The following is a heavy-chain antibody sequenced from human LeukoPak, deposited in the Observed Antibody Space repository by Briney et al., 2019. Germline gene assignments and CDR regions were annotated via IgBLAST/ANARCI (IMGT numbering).Heavy chain of an antibody. CDR1: AFSFTSFG. D-gene: IGHD3-10*01. J-gene: IGHJ4*02. CDR2: ISGYNGDT. V-gene: IGHV1-18*01. Sequence: ASVKVSCKAFAFSFTSFGINWVRQAPGQGLEWMGWISGYNGDTKYAQKFQGRVTMTTDTSTSTAYMELRSLRSDDTAVYYCARGPGETAARPYSFDTWGQGTLVTVTS. CDR3: ARGPGETAARPYSFDT.